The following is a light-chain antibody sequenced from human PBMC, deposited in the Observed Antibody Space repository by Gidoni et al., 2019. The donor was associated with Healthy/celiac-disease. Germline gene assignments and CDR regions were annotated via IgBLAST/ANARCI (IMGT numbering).Light chain of an antibody. CDR2: KAS. CDR1: QRISSW. CDR3: QQYNSYPT. J-gene: IGKJ2*01. V-gene: IGKV1-5*03. Sequence: DIQMTKSPSTLSASVGDRVTITCRASQRISSWLAWYQQKPGKAPKLLIYKASSLESGVPSRFSGSGSGTEFTLTISSLQPDDFATYYCQQYNSYPTFGQGTKLEIK.